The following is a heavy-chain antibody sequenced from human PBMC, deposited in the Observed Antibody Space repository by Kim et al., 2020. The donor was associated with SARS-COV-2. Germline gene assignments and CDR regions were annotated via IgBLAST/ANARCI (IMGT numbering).Heavy chain of an antibody. CDR1: GFTFSSYS. V-gene: IGHV3-21*01. D-gene: IGHD3-3*01. CDR3: ARVEWSGYRDYGMDV. J-gene: IGHJ6*02. CDR2: ISSSSSYI. Sequence: GGSLRLSCAASGFTFSSYSMNWVRQAPGKGLEWVSSISSSSSYIYYADSVKGRFTISRDNAKNSLYLQMNSLRAEDTAVYYCARVEWSGYRDYGMDVWGQGTTVTVSS.